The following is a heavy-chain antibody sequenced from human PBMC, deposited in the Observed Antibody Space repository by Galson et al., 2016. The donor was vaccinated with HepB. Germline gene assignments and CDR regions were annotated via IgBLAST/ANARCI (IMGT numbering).Heavy chain of an antibody. CDR2: IKSKADGETT. V-gene: IGHV3-15*01. CDR1: GFTFSNAW. J-gene: IGHJ4*02. D-gene: IGHD6-13*01. CDR3: TTDGHSSSPLHS. Sequence: SLRLSCAASGFTFSNAWMSWVRQAPGKGLEWVGRIKSKADGETTDYAAPVKGRFTMSRDDSKTTLYLQMNSLKTEDTALYYCTTDGHSSSPLHSWGQGTLVTVSS.